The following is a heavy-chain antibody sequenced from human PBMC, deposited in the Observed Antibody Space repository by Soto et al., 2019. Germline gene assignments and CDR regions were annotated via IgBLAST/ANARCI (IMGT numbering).Heavy chain of an antibody. J-gene: IGHJ4*02. V-gene: IGHV3-20*02. CDR3: ARTVLRFLEWFLLGDY. CDR2: INWNGGST. CDR1: GFTFDDYG. D-gene: IGHD3-3*01. Sequence: EVQLVESGGGVVRPGGSLRLSFAASGFTFDDYGMSWVRQAPGKGLEWVSGINWNGGSTGYADSVKGRFTISRDNAKNSLYMQMNSLRAEDTALYHCARTVLRFLEWFLLGDYWGQGTLVTVSS.